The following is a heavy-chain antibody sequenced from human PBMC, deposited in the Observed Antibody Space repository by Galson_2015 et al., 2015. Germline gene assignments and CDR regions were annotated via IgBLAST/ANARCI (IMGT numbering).Heavy chain of an antibody. CDR1: GFTFRTYA. D-gene: IGHD2-21*02. CDR3: AKDPTVPELLSGSNDMDV. CDR2: IRGSGGSAGAT. J-gene: IGHJ6*02. Sequence: SLRLSCAASGFTFRTYAMSWVRQAPGKGLEWVSTIRGSGGSAGATYYADSVKGRFIISRDDSKNTLYLQMNSLGAEDSAIYYCAKDPTVPELLSGSNDMDVWGQGTTVTVSS. V-gene: IGHV3-23*01.